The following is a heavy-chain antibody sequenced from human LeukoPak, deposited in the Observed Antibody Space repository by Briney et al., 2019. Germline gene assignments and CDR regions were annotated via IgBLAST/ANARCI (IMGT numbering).Heavy chain of an antibody. CDR3: ARDQTATGYVDY. CDR2: VYTSGNT. Sequence: SETLSLTCTVSGDSIYSSYWTWIRQPAGKGLEWIGRVYTSGNTKYNPSLKSRVTISVDKSKNQFSLKVNSVTAADTAVYYCARDQTATGYVDYCGQGALVTVSS. J-gene: IGHJ4*02. V-gene: IGHV4-4*07. D-gene: IGHD2-21*02. CDR1: GDSIYSSY.